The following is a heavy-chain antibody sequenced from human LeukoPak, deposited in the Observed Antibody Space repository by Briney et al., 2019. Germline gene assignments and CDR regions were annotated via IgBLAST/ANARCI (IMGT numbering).Heavy chain of an antibody. D-gene: IGHD5-18*01. CDR1: GGTFISYA. V-gene: IGHV1-69*05. Sequence: SVKVSCKASGGTFISYAISWVRQAPGQGLEWMGGIIPIFGTANYAQKFQGRVTITTDESTSTAYMELSSLRSEDTAVYYCAREVGYTYGFGRNWFDPWGQGTLVTVSS. CDR3: AREVGYTYGFGRNWFDP. CDR2: IIPIFGTA. J-gene: IGHJ5*02.